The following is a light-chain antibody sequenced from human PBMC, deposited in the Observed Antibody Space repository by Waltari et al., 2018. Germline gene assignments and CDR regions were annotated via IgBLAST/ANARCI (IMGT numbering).Light chain of an antibody. J-gene: IGKJ5*01. CDR3: QQSYRAPPIT. CDR2: AAS. CDR1: QSIRTY. V-gene: IGKV1-39*01. Sequence: IQMTQSPSSLSAFVGDRVTITCPARQSIRTYLHCYQQKPGKAPKLLIYAASSLQSGVPSRFSGSGSGTDFTLTINNLQPEDFATYYCQQSYRAPPITFGQGTRLEIK.